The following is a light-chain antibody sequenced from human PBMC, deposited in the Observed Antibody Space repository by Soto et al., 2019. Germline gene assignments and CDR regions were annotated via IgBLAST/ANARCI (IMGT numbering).Light chain of an antibody. Sequence: QSVLTQPPSASGSPGQSVTISCTGTSSDVGGYNYVSWYQQHPGKAPKLMIYEVSKRPSGVPDRFSGSKSGNTASLTVSGLQAEDEADYYCSSYAGSNIVWVFGGGTKVTVL. V-gene: IGLV2-8*01. CDR3: SSYAGSNIVWV. J-gene: IGLJ3*02. CDR2: EVS. CDR1: SSDVGGYNY.